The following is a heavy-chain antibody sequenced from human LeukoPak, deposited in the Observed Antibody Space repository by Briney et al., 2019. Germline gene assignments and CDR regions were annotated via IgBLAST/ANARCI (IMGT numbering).Heavy chain of an antibody. CDR2: IYTSGST. V-gene: IGHV4-4*07. J-gene: IGHJ4*02. D-gene: IGHD3-22*01. Sequence: SETLSLTCTVSGGSISSYYWSWIRQPAGKGLEWIGRIYTSGSTNYNPSLKSRVTMSVDTSKNQFSLKLSSVTAADTAVYYCARDGYYYDSSGYYEKMFYFDYWGQGTLVTVSS. CDR3: ARDGYYYDSSGYYEKMFYFDY. CDR1: GGSISSYY.